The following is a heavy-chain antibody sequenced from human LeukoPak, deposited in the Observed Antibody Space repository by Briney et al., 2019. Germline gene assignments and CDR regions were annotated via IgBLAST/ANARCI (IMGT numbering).Heavy chain of an antibody. CDR1: GGSISSGTYY. D-gene: IGHD6-19*01. V-gene: IGHV4-61*02. Sequence: PSETLPLTCTVSGGSISSGTYYWSWIRQPAGKGLEWIGRIYISGNTNYNPSLKSRVTISVDTSKNHFSLQLSSVAAADTAVYYCARDRGWDDAFDVWGQGTMVTVSS. CDR2: IYISGNT. CDR3: ARDRGWDDAFDV. J-gene: IGHJ3*01.